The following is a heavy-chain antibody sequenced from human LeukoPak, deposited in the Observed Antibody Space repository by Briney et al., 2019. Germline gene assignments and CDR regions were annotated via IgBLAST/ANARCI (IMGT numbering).Heavy chain of an antibody. CDR1: GFTFSSYG. CDR2: ISYDGSNK. D-gene: IGHD3-10*01. J-gene: IGHJ4*02. Sequence: PGGSLRLSCAASGFTFSSYGMHWVRQAPGKGLEWVAVISYDGSNKYYADSVKGRFTISRDNSKNTLYLQMNSLRAEDTAVYYCAKEFDYYGSGSYDFGDYWGQGTLVTVSS. V-gene: IGHV3-30*18. CDR3: AKEFDYYGSGSYDFGDY.